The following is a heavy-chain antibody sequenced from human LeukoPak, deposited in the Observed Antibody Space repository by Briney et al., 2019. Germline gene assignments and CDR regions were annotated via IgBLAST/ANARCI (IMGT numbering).Heavy chain of an antibody. J-gene: IGHJ4*02. V-gene: IGHV4-59*01. CDR1: GGSISSYY. Sequence: PSETLSLTCTVSGGSISSYYWSWVRQPPGKGLEWIGYIYYSGSTNYNPSLKSRVTISVDTSKNQFSLKLSSVTAADTAVYYCARSSVTTFFDYWGQGTLVTVSS. CDR2: IYYSGST. D-gene: IGHD3-10*02. CDR3: ARSSVTTFFDY.